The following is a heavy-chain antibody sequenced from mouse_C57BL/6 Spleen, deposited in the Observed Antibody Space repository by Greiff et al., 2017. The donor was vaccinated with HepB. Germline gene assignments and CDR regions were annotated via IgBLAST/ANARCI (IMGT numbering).Heavy chain of an antibody. D-gene: IGHD2-4*01. CDR1: GYSFTDYN. CDR3: ARSFDYDSYYAMDY. J-gene: IGHJ4*01. V-gene: IGHV1-39*01. Sequence: EVQLQQSGPELVKPGASVKISCKASGYSFTDYNMNWVKQSNGKSLEWIGVINPNYGTTSYNQKFKGKATLTVDQSSSTAYMQLNSLTAEDSAVDYCARSFDYDSYYAMDYWGQGTSVTVSS. CDR2: INPNYGTT.